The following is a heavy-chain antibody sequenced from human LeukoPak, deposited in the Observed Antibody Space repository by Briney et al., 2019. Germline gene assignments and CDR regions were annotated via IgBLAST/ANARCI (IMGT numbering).Heavy chain of an antibody. CDR1: GGSTSSYY. CDR2: IFYSGST. Sequence: SETLSLTCTVSGGSTSSYYWSCIPQPPGKGLEGIGYIFYSGSTNYNPSLKRRVTISLDTSKNQPSLKLDSVAAADTARYYLARANSGLDYWGQGTLVTVSS. J-gene: IGHJ4*02. CDR3: ARANSGLDY. V-gene: IGHV4-59*08. D-gene: IGHD1-26*01.